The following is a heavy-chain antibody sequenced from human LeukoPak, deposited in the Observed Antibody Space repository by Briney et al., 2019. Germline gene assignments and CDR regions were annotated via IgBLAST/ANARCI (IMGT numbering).Heavy chain of an antibody. CDR2: IIPIFGTA. CDR1: GGTFSSYA. J-gene: IGHJ6*03. CDR3: ARDWGVSARPGYMDV. V-gene: IGHV1-69*06. D-gene: IGHD6-6*01. Sequence: GSSVKVSCKASGGTFSSYAISWVRQAPGQGLEWMGGIIPIFGTANYAQKFQGRVTITADKSTSTAYVELSSLRSEDTAVYYCARDWGVSARPGYMDVWGKGTTVTVSS.